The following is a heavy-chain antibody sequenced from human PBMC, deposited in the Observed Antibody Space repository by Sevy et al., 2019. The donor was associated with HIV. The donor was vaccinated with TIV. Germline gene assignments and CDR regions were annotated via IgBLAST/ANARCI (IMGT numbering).Heavy chain of an antibody. Sequence: VGSLRLSCAASGFPFTSYSMNWVRQAPGKGLEWISYITSTGDTIFYADSVKGRFTISRDNAKNSLYLQMNSLRADDTAVYYCATMDPSPAYFDYWGQGTLVTVSS. CDR3: ATMDPSPAYFDY. CDR2: ITSTGDTI. J-gene: IGHJ4*02. CDR1: GFPFTSYS. V-gene: IGHV3-48*01.